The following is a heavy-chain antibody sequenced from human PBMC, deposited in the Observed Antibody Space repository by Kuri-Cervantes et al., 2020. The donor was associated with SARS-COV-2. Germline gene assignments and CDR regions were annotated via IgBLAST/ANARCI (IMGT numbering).Heavy chain of an antibody. Sequence: GGSLRLSCAASGFTFSSYAMHWVRQAPGKGLEWVAVISYDGSNKYYADSVKGRFTISRDNSKNTLYLQMNSLKTEDTAVYYCTTETSDSSGYYWSLTDNSRFDPWGQGTLVTVSS. V-gene: IGHV3-30*04. J-gene: IGHJ5*02. CDR3: TTETSDSSGYYWSLTDNSRFDP. D-gene: IGHD3-22*01. CDR1: GFTFSSYA. CDR2: ISYDGSNK.